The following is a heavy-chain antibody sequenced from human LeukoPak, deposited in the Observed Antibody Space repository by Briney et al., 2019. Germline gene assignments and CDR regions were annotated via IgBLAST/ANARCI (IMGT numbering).Heavy chain of an antibody. V-gene: IGHV3-30*18. CDR1: GFTFSSYG. D-gene: IGHD2-15*01. Sequence: GGSLRPSCAASGFTFSSYGMHWVRQAPGKGLEWVAVISYDGSNKYYADSVKGRFTISRDNSKNTLYLQMNSLRAEDTAVYYCAKVGWRGINYYYYYGMDVWGKGTTVTVSS. CDR3: AKVGWRGINYYYYYGMDV. CDR2: ISYDGSNK. J-gene: IGHJ6*04.